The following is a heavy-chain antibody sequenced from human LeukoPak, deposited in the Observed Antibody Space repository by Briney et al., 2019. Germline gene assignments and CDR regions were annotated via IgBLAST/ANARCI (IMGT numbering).Heavy chain of an antibody. CDR3: AYGSGSSAPHYFDH. CDR1: GFSFSAYG. J-gene: IGHJ4*02. V-gene: IGHV3-33*01. Sequence: GRSLRLSCAASGFSFSAYGMHWVRQAPGKGLEWVAVIWYDGSNKYYADSVEGRFTISRDNSKNTVYLQMDSLRVEDTAVYYCAYGSGSSAPHYFDHWGQGTLVTVSS. D-gene: IGHD3-10*01. CDR2: IWYDGSNK.